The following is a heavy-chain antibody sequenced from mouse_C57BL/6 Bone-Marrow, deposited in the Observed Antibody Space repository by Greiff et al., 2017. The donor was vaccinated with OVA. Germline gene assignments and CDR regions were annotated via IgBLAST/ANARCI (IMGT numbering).Heavy chain of an antibody. J-gene: IGHJ2*01. V-gene: IGHV1-81*01. CDR1: GYTFTSYG. Sequence: QVQLQQSGAELARPGASVKLSCKASGYTFTSYGISWVKQRTGQGLEWIGEIYPRGGNTYYNEKFKGKATLTADKSSSTAYMELRSLTSEDSAVYFCARRRVYYGTYFDYWGQGTTLTVSS. CDR3: ARRRVYYGTYFDY. D-gene: IGHD1-1*01. CDR2: IYPRGGNT.